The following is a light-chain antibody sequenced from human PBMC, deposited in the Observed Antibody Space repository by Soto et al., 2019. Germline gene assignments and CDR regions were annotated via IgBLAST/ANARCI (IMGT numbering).Light chain of an antibody. CDR3: QQGYSTIT. CDR2: AAS. V-gene: IGKV1-39*01. Sequence: IQLTQSPSSLSASVGDRVTITCRASQDINSFLAWYQQKPGKAPKVLIYAASTLQDGIPSRFSGSGSGTDFTLTIRGLQPEDFATYYCQQGYSTITFGQGTRLEIK. J-gene: IGKJ5*01. CDR1: QDINSF.